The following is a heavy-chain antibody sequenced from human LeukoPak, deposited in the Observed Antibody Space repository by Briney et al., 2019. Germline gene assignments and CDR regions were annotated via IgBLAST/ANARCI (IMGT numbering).Heavy chain of an antibody. D-gene: IGHD2-15*01. CDR2: FYYRGSS. J-gene: IGHJ4*02. V-gene: IGHV4-59*01. CDR1: GGSISSYY. Sequence: SKTLSLTCTVSGGSISSYYWSWIRQSPGKGVEWIGYFYYRGSSTYNPSLKSRVTISGDTSKNEFSLRLSSVTAADTAVYYCARSGYCSGGICYSGLFDYWGPGTLVTVSS. CDR3: ARSGYCSGGICYSGLFDY.